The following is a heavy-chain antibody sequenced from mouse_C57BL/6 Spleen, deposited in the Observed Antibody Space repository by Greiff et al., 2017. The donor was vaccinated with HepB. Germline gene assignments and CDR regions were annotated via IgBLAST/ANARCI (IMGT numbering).Heavy chain of an antibody. Sequence: VQLQQPGAELVRPGPSVKLSCKASGYTFTSYWMHWVKQRPGQGLEWIGVIDPSDSYTNYNQKFKGKATLTVDTSSSTAYMQLSSLTSEDSAVYYCARSDSSGYGTWFAYWGQGTLVTVSA. CDR3: ARSDSSGYGTWFAY. V-gene: IGHV1-59*01. J-gene: IGHJ3*01. CDR2: IDPSDSYT. CDR1: GYTFTSYW. D-gene: IGHD3-2*02.